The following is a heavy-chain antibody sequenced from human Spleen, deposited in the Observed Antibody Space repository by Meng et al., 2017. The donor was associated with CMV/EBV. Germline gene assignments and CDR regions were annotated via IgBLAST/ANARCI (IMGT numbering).Heavy chain of an antibody. CDR2: ISSSSSYI. CDR3: ARLRYCSSTSCPYYFDY. Sequence: GGSLRLSCAASGFTLSSYSMNWVRQAPGKGLEWVSSISSSSSYIYYADSVKGRFTISRDNAKNSLYLQMNSLRAEDTAVYYCARLRYCSSTSCPYYFDYWGQGTLVTVSS. CDR1: GFTLSSYS. D-gene: IGHD2-2*01. V-gene: IGHV3-21*01. J-gene: IGHJ4*02.